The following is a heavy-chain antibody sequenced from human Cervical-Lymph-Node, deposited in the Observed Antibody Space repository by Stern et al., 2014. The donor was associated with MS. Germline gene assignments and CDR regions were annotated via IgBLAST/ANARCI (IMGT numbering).Heavy chain of an antibody. J-gene: IGHJ4*02. Sequence: VQLVESGPEVKKPGASVKVSCKASGYTFTSYGIAWVRQAPGQGLEWMGWISAYNGNANYERKLQGRVTLTTNTPTSTAYMELRSLRSDDTAIYFCARSGTRVPRGYWGQGTLITVSS. V-gene: IGHV1-18*04. CDR3: ARSGTRVPRGY. CDR1: GYTFTSYG. CDR2: ISAYNGNA. D-gene: IGHD6-25*01.